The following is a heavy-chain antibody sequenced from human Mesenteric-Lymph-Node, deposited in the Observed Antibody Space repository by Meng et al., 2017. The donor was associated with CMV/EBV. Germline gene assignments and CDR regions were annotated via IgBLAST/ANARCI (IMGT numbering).Heavy chain of an antibody. V-gene: IGHV3-48*04. CDR2: ISSSGSTI. CDR1: GFTFSSYG. D-gene: IGHD2-21*01. Sequence: GGSLRLSCAASGFTFSSYGMHWVRQAPGKGLEWVSYISSSGSTIYYADSVKGRFTISRDNAKNSLYLQMNSLRAEDTAVYYCARDLFQAYAFDIWGQGTMVTVSS. CDR3: ARDLFQAYAFDI. J-gene: IGHJ3*02.